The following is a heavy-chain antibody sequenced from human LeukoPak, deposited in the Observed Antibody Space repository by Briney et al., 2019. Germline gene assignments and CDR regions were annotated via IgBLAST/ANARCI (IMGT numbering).Heavy chain of an antibody. D-gene: IGHD5-18*01. CDR2: IYYSGST. J-gene: IGHJ4*02. CDR1: GGSFSGYY. V-gene: IGHV4-34*01. Sequence: SETLSLTCAVYGGSFSGYYWSWIRQPPGKGLEWIGSIYYSGSTYYNPSLKSRVTISVDTSKNQFSLKLSSVTAADTAVYYCAKRGYSYGYVNYWGQGTLVTVSS. CDR3: AKRGYSYGYVNY.